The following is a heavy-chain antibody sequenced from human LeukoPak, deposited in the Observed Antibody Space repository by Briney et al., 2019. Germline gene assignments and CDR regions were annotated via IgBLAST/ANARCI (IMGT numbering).Heavy chain of an antibody. CDR1: GFTFSSYW. CDR3: ARVTYDFWSGSYSMDV. Sequence: PGGSLRLSCAASGFTFSSYWMHWVRQAPGKGLVWVSRINTDGSSTSYADSVKGRFTISRDNAKNTLYLQMNSLRAEDTAVYYCARVTYDFWSGSYSMDVWGKGTTVTVSS. V-gene: IGHV3-74*01. J-gene: IGHJ6*03. D-gene: IGHD3-3*01. CDR2: INTDGSST.